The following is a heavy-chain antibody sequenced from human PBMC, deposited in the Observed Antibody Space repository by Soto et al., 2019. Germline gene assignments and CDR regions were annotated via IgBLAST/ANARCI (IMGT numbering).Heavy chain of an antibody. CDR2: MNPNSGNT. CDR1: GYTFTSYD. CDR3: ARGGEPFYYYYGMDV. D-gene: IGHD7-27*01. J-gene: IGHJ6*02. V-gene: IGHV1-8*01. Sequence: ASVKVSCKASGYTFTSYDINWVRQATGQGLEWMGWMNPNSGNTGYAQKFQGRVTMTRNTSISTAYMELSSLRSEDTAVYYCARGGEPFYYYYGMDVWGQGTTVTVSS.